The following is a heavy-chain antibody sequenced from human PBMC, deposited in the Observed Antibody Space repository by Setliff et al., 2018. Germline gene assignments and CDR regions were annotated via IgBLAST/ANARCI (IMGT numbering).Heavy chain of an antibody. CDR3: ATQTAAYYFDY. CDR1: GYTFTGPY. Sequence: ASVKVSCKASGYTFTGPYMHWVRQAPGQGLEWMGWINPDTGYSKYAQKFQGRVTLTRDTSLTTAYMELRSLTSGDTAVYYCATQTAAYYFDYWGQGALVTVS. CDR2: INPDTGYS. V-gene: IGHV1-2*02. D-gene: IGHD6-13*01. J-gene: IGHJ4*02.